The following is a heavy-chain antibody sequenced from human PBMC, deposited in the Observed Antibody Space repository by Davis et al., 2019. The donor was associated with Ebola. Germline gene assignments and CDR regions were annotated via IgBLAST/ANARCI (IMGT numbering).Heavy chain of an antibody. Sequence: ASVKVSCKASGYLFPSYGISWVRQAPGQGLEWMGWISGYNGNTNYAQKFQDRVTMTTDTSTSTAYMELRSLRSDDTAVYYCARDVVVVAPTDWFDPWGQGTLVTVSS. J-gene: IGHJ5*02. CDR2: ISGYNGNT. CDR3: ARDVVVVAPTDWFDP. D-gene: IGHD2-15*01. CDR1: GYLFPSYG. V-gene: IGHV1-18*01.